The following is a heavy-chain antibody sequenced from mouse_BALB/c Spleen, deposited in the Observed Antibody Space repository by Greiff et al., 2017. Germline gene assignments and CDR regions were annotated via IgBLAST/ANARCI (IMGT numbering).Heavy chain of an antibody. Sequence: QVQLQQSGAELLKPGASVKISCKATGYTFSSYWIEWVKQRPGHGLEWIGEILPGSGSTNYNEKFKGKATFTADTSSNTAYMQLSSLTSEDSAVYYCARRGEKYGNWYFDVWGAGTTVTVSS. CDR2: ILPGSGST. J-gene: IGHJ1*01. CDR1: GYTFSSYW. CDR3: ARRGEKYGNWYFDV. D-gene: IGHD2-10*02. V-gene: IGHV1-9*01.